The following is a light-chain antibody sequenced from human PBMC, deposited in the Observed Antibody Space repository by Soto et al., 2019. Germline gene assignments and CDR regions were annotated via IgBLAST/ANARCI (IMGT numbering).Light chain of an antibody. CDR3: QQRSYWPREYT. V-gene: IGKV3-11*01. CDR2: DAS. Sequence: EIVLTQSPATLSLSPGERATLSCRASQSVSSYLAWYQQKPGQAPRLLIYDASNRATGIPARFSGSGSGTDFTLTISSLEPEDFAVYYCQQRSYWPREYTFGQGTKLEIK. J-gene: IGKJ2*01. CDR1: QSVSSY.